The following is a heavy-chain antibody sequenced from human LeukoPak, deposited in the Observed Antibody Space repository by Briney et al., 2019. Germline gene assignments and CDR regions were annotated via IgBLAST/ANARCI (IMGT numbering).Heavy chain of an antibody. V-gene: IGHV1-46*01. CDR1: GYTFTSYY. CDR2: INPSGGST. J-gene: IGHJ5*02. CDR3: ARGYRSGTYYTWFDP. Sequence: GASVKVSCKASGYTFTSYYMHWVRQAPGQGLEWMGIINPSGGSTSYAQKLQGRVTMTTDTSTSTAYMELRSLRSDDTAVYYCARGYRSGTYYTWFDPWGQGTLVTVSS. D-gene: IGHD1-26*01.